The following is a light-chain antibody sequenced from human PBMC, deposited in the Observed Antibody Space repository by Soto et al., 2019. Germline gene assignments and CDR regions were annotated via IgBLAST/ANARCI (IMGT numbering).Light chain of an antibody. CDR2: DTS. CDR3: LLSYRAASYV. CDR1: TGAVTSGHY. J-gene: IGLJ1*01. Sequence: QAVVTQEPSLTVSPGGTVTLTCGSSTGAVTSGHYPYWFQQKPGQAPRTLIYDTSNKHSWTPARFSGSLLGGKAALTLSGAQPEDEAEYYCLLSYRAASYVFGTGTKLTGL. V-gene: IGLV7-46*01.